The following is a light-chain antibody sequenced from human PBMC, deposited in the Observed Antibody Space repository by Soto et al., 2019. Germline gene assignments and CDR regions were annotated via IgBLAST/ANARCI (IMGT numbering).Light chain of an antibody. Sequence: EIVMTQSPATLSVSPGERATLSCRASQSVSSNLAWYQQKPGQAPRLLIYGASTRATGIQARFSGSGSGTECTLSISGLQSEDFAVYYCQQYDNWPQTFGQGTKVEIK. CDR1: QSVSSN. J-gene: IGKJ1*01. V-gene: IGKV3-15*01. CDR3: QQYDNWPQT. CDR2: GAS.